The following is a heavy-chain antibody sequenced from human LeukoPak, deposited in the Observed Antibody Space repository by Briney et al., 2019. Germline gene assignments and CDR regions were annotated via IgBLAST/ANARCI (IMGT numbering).Heavy chain of an antibody. CDR2: ISYDGSNK. CDR3: ARGATNDFWTGYGWFDP. D-gene: IGHD3/OR15-3a*01. V-gene: IGHV3-30*04. Sequence: PGGSLRLSCAASGFTFSSYAMHWVRQAPGKGLEWVAVISYDGSNKYYADSVKGRFTISRDNSKNTLYLQMNSLRAEDTAVYYCARGATNDFWTGYGWFDPWGQGTMVAVSS. J-gene: IGHJ5*02. CDR1: GFTFSSYA.